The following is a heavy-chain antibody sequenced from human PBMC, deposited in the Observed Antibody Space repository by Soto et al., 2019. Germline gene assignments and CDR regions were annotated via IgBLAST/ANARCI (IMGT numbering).Heavy chain of an antibody. CDR2: VRGNSYDA. D-gene: IGHD2-8*01. CDR1: GFMFAATA. J-gene: IGHJ5*01. V-gene: IGHV3-23*01. Sequence: PGGSLRLSGAASGFMFAATATIWVPQAPGKGLEWVATVRGNSYDAYYADSVRGRFIFSRDNSKNTMSLQLNSLRDDDTAIYYCAKGKSENGVDWLDPWGPGTMVTVSS. CDR3: AKGKSENGVDWLDP.